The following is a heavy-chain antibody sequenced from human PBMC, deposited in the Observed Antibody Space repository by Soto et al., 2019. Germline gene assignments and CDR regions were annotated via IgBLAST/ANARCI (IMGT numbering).Heavy chain of an antibody. Sequence: EVQLVESGGGLVQPGGSLRLSCAASGFTFSSYSMNWVRQAPGKGLEWVSYISSSSSTIYYADSVKGRFTISRDNAKNSLYLQMNSLRDEDTAVYYCARDVYYYDSSGYYQTLGYWGHGTLVTVSS. CDR3: ARDVYYYDSSGYYQTLGY. V-gene: IGHV3-48*02. CDR2: ISSSSSTI. J-gene: IGHJ4*01. CDR1: GFTFSSYS. D-gene: IGHD3-22*01.